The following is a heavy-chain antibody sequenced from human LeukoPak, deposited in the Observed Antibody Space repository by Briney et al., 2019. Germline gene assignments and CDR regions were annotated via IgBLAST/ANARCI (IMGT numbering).Heavy chain of an antibody. J-gene: IGHJ6*03. D-gene: IGHD3-16*01. CDR2: IYYSGST. V-gene: IGHV4-39*07. CDR3: ARETSQKGAHYMDV. Sequence: SETLSLTCTVSGDSISTSNSYWGWIRQPPGKGLEWIGSIYYSGSTNYNPSLKSRVTISVDTSKNQFSLKLSSVTAADTAVYYCARETSQKGAHYMDVWGKGTTVTISS. CDR1: GDSISTSNSY.